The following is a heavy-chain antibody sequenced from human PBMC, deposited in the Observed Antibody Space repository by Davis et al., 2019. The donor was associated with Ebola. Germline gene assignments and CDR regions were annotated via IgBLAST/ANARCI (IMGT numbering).Heavy chain of an antibody. Sequence: GGSLRLSCAASGFTFSNSAMTWVRQAPGKGLEWVSRISGNGDKTYYTDSVKGRFTISSDNSKSTLDLQLLSLRAEDTALYYCVKDEGDFYTDYPDYWGQGTLVTVST. CDR1: GFTFSNSA. CDR3: VKDEGDFYTDYPDY. J-gene: IGHJ4*02. CDR2: ISGNGDKT. V-gene: IGHV3-23*01. D-gene: IGHD2-21*02.